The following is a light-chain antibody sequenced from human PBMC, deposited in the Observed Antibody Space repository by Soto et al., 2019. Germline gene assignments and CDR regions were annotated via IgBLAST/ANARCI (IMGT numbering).Light chain of an antibody. CDR3: QSYDSSNVV. Sequence: NFMLTQPHSVSESPGKTVTISCTRSSGSIASNYVQWYQQRPGSAPTTVIYEDNQRPSGVPDRFSGSIDSSSNSASLTISGLKTGDGADYFCQSYDSSNVVFGGGTKLTVL. CDR2: EDN. V-gene: IGLV6-57*04. J-gene: IGLJ2*01. CDR1: SGSIASNY.